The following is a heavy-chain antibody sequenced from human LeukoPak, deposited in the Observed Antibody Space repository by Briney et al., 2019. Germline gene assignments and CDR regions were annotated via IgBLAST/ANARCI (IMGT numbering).Heavy chain of an antibody. CDR2: IYTSGST. D-gene: IGHD2-2*01. CDR3: AREIVVVPAADHWFDP. V-gene: IGHV4-4*07. Sequence: PSETLSLTCTGSGGSISSYYWSWIRQPAGKGLEWIGRIYTSGSTNYNPSLKSRVTMSVDTSKNQFSLKLSSVTAADTAVYYCAREIVVVPAADHWFDPWGQGTLVTVSS. J-gene: IGHJ5*02. CDR1: GGSISSYY.